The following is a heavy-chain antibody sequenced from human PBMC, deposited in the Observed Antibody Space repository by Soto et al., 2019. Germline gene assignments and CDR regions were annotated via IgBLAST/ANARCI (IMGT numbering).Heavy chain of an antibody. CDR2: IYPGDSET. D-gene: IGHD3-22*01. CDR1: GYTFTSYW. Sequence: PGESLKISCKGSGYTFTSYWIGWVRQMPGKGLEWMGIIYPGDSETRYSPSFQGQVTISADRSISTAYLQWSSLKASDTAMYYCARRKGWDFDSTGYLFDFWGQGTPVTVSS. CDR3: ARRKGWDFDSTGYLFDF. J-gene: IGHJ4*02. V-gene: IGHV5-51*01.